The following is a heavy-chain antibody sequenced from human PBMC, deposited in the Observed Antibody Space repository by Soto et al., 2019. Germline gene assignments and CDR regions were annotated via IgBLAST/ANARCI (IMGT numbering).Heavy chain of an antibody. CDR1: GFTFSSYG. D-gene: IGHD5-18*01. Sequence: QVQLVESGGGVVQPGRSLRLSCAASGFTFSSYGMHWVRQAPGKGLEWVAVISHEGSNKQYADSVKGRFTISRDNVKNTLSLQMNSLRPEDMAVYYCAKEHRGYSYGFSTDYWGQGTLVTVSS. J-gene: IGHJ4*02. CDR2: ISHEGSNK. CDR3: AKEHRGYSYGFSTDY. V-gene: IGHV3-30*18.